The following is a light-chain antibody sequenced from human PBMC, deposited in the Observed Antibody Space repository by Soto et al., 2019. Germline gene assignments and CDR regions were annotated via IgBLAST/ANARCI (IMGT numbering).Light chain of an antibody. CDR3: QQYGRSPLLYT. CDR1: QSVNSNF. Sequence: EIVLTQSPGTLSLSPGERATLSCRTSQSVNSNFLAWYQQKPGQAPRLLVNGSSTRAAGVPDRCSGSGSGTDFTLTISRLEPEDFAVYYCQQYGRSPLLYTFGQGTKLGVK. CDR2: GSS. V-gene: IGKV3-20*01. J-gene: IGKJ2*01.